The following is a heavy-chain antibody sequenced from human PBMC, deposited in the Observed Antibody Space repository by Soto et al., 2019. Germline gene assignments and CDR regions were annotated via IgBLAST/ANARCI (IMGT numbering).Heavy chain of an antibody. V-gene: IGHV3-23*01. D-gene: IGHD2-8*02. CDR1: GFTCSSYD. CDR3: AKATATGGGAFDI. Sequence: GGSLRLSCAASGFTCSSYDMSWVRQAPGKGLEWVSTILVGGSTHYPDSVKGRFTISRDNSKNTVFLQMNSLTAGDTAVYYCAKATATGGGAFDICGQGTVVTVSS. J-gene: IGHJ3*02. CDR2: ILVGGST.